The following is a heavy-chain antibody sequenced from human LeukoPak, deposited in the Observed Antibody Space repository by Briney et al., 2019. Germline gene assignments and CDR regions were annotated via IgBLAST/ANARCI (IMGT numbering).Heavy chain of an antibody. D-gene: IGHD2-15*01. CDR2: IIPIFGTA. Sequence: EASVKASCKASGDTFSSYTISWVRQAPGQGLEWMGRIIPIFGTASYAQKFQGRVTMTRDTSTSTVYMELSSLRSEDTAVYYCARDPWLEGGGPFDYWGQGTLVTVSS. CDR1: GDTFSSYT. V-gene: IGHV1-69*08. CDR3: ARDPWLEGGGPFDY. J-gene: IGHJ4*02.